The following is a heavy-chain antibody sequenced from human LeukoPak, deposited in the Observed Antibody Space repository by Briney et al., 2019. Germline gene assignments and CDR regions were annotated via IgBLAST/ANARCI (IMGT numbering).Heavy chain of an antibody. D-gene: IGHD3-10*01. CDR1: GFTFSRSW. CDR3: TRARGTIEKTYGDY. J-gene: IGHJ4*02. V-gene: IGHV3-33*07. CDR2: IWFDGSNQ. Sequence: GGSLRLSCAASGFTFSRSWMSWVRQAPGKGLEWVAVIWFDGSNQYYADSVRGRFTISRDNSKNTLSLQMSSLRAEDTAVYYCTRARGTIEKTYGDYWGQGTLVTVSS.